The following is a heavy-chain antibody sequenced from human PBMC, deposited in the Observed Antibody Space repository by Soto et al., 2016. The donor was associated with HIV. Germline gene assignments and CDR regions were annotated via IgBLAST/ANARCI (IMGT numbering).Heavy chain of an antibody. CDR3: ARADYSIYYYYYYMDV. V-gene: IGHV3-74*01. Sequence: EVQLVESGGGLVQPGGSLRLSCAASGFTFSSYWMHWVRQAPGKGLVWVSRINSDGSSTSYADSVKGRFTTSRDNAKNTLYLQMNSLRAEDTAVYYCARADYSIYYYYYYMDVWGKGPRVTVSS. J-gene: IGHJ6*03. D-gene: IGHD5-12*01. CDR2: INSDGSST. CDR1: GFTFSSYW.